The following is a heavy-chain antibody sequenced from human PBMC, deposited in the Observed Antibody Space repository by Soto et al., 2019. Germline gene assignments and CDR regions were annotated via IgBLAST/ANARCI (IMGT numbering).Heavy chain of an antibody. CDR1: GFTFSSYW. CDR2: INSDGSST. CDR3: ARSGATSKRGYYYYGMDV. J-gene: IGHJ6*02. V-gene: IGHV3-74*01. Sequence: LRLSCAASGFTFSSYWMHWVRQAPGKGLVWVSRINSDGSSTSYADSVKGRFTISRDNAKNTLYLQMNSLRAEDTAVYYCARSGATSKRGYYYYGMDVWGQGTTVTVSS. D-gene: IGHD5-12*01.